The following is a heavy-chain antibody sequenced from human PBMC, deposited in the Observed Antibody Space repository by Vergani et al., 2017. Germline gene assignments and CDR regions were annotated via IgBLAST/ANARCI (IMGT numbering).Heavy chain of an antibody. D-gene: IGHD4-17*01. Sequence: EVQLVESGGGLVQPGGSLRLSCAASGFTFSSYSVNWVRQAPGKGLEWVSYITGSSTIYYADSVKGRFTISRDNAKNSLYLQMNSLRAEDTAVYYCARAPKDYGDYPVAFDIWGQGTMVTVSS. CDR2: ITGSSTI. CDR1: GFTFSSYS. CDR3: ARAPKDYGDYPVAFDI. J-gene: IGHJ3*02. V-gene: IGHV3-48*01.